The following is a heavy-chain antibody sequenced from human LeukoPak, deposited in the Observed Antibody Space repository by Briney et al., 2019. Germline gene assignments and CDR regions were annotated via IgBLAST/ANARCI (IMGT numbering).Heavy chain of an antibody. D-gene: IGHD5-24*01. CDR1: GIVFSSFG. CDR3: LAQYYFDY. Sequence: SGGSLRLSCAASGIVFSSFGLGWVRQAPGKGLEWVGRITSKGDGGTTHYAAPVKGRFIISRDDSKGTLYLQLNSLRTDDTAVYYCLAQYYFDYWGRGTLVTVSS. J-gene: IGHJ4*02. CDR2: ITSKGDGGTT. V-gene: IGHV3-15*01.